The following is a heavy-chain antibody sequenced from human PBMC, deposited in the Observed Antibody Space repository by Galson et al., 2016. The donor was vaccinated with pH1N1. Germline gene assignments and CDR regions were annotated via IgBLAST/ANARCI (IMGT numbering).Heavy chain of an antibody. CDR3: ARDGDARGDYPPWGDY. CDR2: INQDGTEK. V-gene: IGHV3-7*03. Sequence: SLRLSCAAFEFTLQTYPMSWVRQVPGKGLEWVANINQDGTEKNYVDSVKGRFIISRDNAKNSVYLQMSRLTAEDTATYFCARDGDARGDYPPWGDYWGQGSLVTVSS. D-gene: IGHD4-17*01. J-gene: IGHJ4*02. CDR1: EFTLQTYP.